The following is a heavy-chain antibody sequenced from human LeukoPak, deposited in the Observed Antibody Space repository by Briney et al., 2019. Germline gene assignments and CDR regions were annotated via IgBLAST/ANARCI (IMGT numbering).Heavy chain of an antibody. Sequence: GVSLRLSCAASGFTFSSYEMNWVRQAPGKGLEWVSYISSRGSTIYYADSVKGRFTISRDNAKNSLYLQMNSLRAEDTAVYYCARDNYDSSTPYYFDYWGQGTLVTVSS. J-gene: IGHJ4*02. CDR1: GFTFSSYE. CDR2: ISSRGSTI. V-gene: IGHV3-48*03. CDR3: ARDNYDSSTPYYFDY. D-gene: IGHD3-22*01.